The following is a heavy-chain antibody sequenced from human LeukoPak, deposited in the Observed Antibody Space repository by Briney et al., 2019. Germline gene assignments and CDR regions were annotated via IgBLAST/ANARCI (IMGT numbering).Heavy chain of an antibody. J-gene: IGHJ4*02. V-gene: IGHV3-33*01. CDR2: IWYDGSNK. CDR1: GFTFSSYG. D-gene: IGHD2-21*02. CDR3: ARDTPPQEYCGGDCYSYYFDY. Sequence: PGGSLRLSCAASGFTFSSYGMHWVRQAPGKGLEWVAVIWYDGSNKYYADSVKGRFTISRDNSKNTLYLQMNSLRAEDTAVYYCARDTPPQEYCGGDCYSYYFDYWGQGTLVTVSS.